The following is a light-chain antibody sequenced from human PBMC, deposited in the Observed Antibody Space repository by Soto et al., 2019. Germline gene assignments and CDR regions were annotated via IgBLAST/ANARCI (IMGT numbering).Light chain of an antibody. Sequence: IVLTQSPGTLSLSPGERATLSCRASQSVSGSYLAWHQQKPGQAPRLLIYGASSRATGIPDRFSGSGSGTDFTLTISTLEPEDFAVYYCQQYGSSPKTFGQGTKVDIK. CDR3: QQYGSSPKT. V-gene: IGKV3-20*01. CDR1: QSVSGSY. CDR2: GAS. J-gene: IGKJ1*01.